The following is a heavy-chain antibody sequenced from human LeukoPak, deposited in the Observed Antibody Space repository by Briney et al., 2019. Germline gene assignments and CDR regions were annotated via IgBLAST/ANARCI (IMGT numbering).Heavy chain of an antibody. CDR1: GFTFSSYA. CDR2: ISYDGSNK. Sequence: PGGSLRLSCAASGFTFSSYAMHWVRQAPGKGPEWVAVISYDGSNKYYADSVKGRFTISRDNSKNTLYLQMNSLRAEDTAVYYCAAYIVHGYWGQGTLVTVSS. V-gene: IGHV3-30-3*01. D-gene: IGHD2-15*01. CDR3: AAYIVHGY. J-gene: IGHJ4*02.